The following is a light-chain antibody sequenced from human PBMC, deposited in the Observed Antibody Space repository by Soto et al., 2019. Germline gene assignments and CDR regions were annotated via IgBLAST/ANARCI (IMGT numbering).Light chain of an antibody. CDR3: AAWDDRLRGFL. J-gene: IGLJ1*01. Sequence: QSLLPQPPSASGTPGQRVTISCSGSSSNIGSNSVYWYQQLPGTAPKLLIFKNSQRPSGVPDRFSGSKSGTSASLAVSGLRSGDEADYYCAAWDDRLRGFLFGPGTKVTVL. CDR2: KNS. V-gene: IGLV1-47*01. CDR1: SSNIGSNS.